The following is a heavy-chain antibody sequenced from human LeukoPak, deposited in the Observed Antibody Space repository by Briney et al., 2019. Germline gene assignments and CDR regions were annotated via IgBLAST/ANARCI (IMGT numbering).Heavy chain of an antibody. Sequence: SETLSLTCTVSGGSINSDDSYWTWIRQFPGKGLEWIGYIHHSGTTYNNPSLKSRLLMSVDTSQSQFSLRLSSVTAADTAVYFCAGYSGIWRWFDPWGQGTLVTVSS. V-gene: IGHV4-31*03. CDR2: IHHSGTT. CDR3: AGYSGIWRWFDP. D-gene: IGHD6-13*01. J-gene: IGHJ5*02. CDR1: GGSINSDDSY.